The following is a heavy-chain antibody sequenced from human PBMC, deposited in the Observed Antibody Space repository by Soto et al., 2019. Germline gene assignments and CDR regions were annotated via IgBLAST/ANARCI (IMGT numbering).Heavy chain of an antibody. CDR3: ASTRFLEWLLMDY. V-gene: IGHV4-61*01. CDR2: IYYSGST. D-gene: IGHD3-3*01. CDR1: GGFVSSGSYY. J-gene: IGHJ4*02. Sequence: SETLSLTCTVSGGFVSSGSYYWSWIRQPPGKGLEWIGYIYYSGSTNYNPSLKSRVTISVDTSKNQFSLKLSSVTAADTAVYYCASTRFLEWLLMDYWGQGTLVTVSS.